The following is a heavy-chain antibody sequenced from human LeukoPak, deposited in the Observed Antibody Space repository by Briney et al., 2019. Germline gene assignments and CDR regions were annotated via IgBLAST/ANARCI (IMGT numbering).Heavy chain of an antibody. Sequence: PGGSLRLSCAASGFTLSSYAMSWVRQAPGKGLEWVSAISDTGSTYHADSVKGRFTISRDSSKNTLFLQMNRLRPEDAAVYYCAKAPVTTCRGAFCYPFDYWGLGTLVTVSS. J-gene: IGHJ4*02. CDR3: AKAPVTTCRGAFCYPFDY. CDR2: ISDTGST. D-gene: IGHD2-15*01. CDR1: GFTLSSYA. V-gene: IGHV3-23*01.